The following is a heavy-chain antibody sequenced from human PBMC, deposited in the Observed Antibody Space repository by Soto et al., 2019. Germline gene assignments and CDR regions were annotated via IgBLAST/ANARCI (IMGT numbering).Heavy chain of an antibody. CDR1: GYTFTSYA. CDR2: INAGNGNT. V-gene: IGHV1-3*01. CDR3: ARVEGVAEGSGSFRA. J-gene: IGHJ4*02. Sequence: GASVKVSCKASGYTFTSYAMHWVRQAPGQRLEWMGWINAGNGNTKYSQKFQGRVTITRDTSASTAYMELSSLRSEDTAVYYCARVEGVAEGSGSFRAWGQGTLVTVSS. D-gene: IGHD3-10*01.